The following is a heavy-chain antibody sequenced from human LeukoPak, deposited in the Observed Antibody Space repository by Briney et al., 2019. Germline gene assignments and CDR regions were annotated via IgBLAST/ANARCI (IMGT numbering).Heavy chain of an antibody. D-gene: IGHD1-26*01. J-gene: IGHJ4*02. CDR3: ARVGKSGSYYYFDY. CDR2: INTDGRNT. CDR1: GFTFRTYW. Sequence: GGCLRLSRAAYGFTFRTYWMYSVRQATGKGLVWVSRINTDGRNTGYADSVKGRFTISRDNAKNTLYLQMTILTAEDTAVYYCARVGKSGSYYYFDYGGQGTLVTVSS. V-gene: IGHV3-74*01.